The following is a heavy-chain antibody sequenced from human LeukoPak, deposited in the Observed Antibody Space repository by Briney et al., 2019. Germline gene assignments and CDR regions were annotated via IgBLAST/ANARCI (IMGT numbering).Heavy chain of an antibody. D-gene: IGHD1-26*01. Sequence: PGGSLRLSCATSGFTFYDYAMSWVRQAPGKGLEWVSAISNNGGTTYNADFVEGRLTISRDNSKHTVYLEMNSLRAEDTAVYYCAKFRDSGSPRGGFDPWGQGTLATVSS. J-gene: IGHJ5*02. CDR3: AKFRDSGSPRGGFDP. CDR1: GFTFYDYA. CDR2: ISNNGGTT. V-gene: IGHV3-23*01.